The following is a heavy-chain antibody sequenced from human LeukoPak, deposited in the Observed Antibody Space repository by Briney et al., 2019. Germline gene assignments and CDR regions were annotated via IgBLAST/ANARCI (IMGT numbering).Heavy chain of an antibody. CDR1: GGSISSGGYS. CDR2: IYYSGST. D-gene: IGHD2-2*01. CDR3: ARAGHCSSTSCYNWFDP. Sequence: SETLSLTCAVSGGSISSGGYSWSWIRQPPGKGLEWIGYIYYSGSTNYNPSLKSRVTISVDTSKNQFSLKLSSVTAADTAVYYCARAGHCSSTSCYNWFDPWGQGTLVTVSS. V-gene: IGHV4-61*08. J-gene: IGHJ5*02.